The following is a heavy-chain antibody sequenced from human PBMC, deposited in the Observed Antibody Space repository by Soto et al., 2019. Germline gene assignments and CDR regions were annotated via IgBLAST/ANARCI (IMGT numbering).Heavy chain of an antibody. CDR3: AKGGRQWLVTSDFNY. V-gene: IGHV3-30*18. Sequence: VQLVESGGGVVQPGRSLRLSCAASGFTFSDYAMHWVRQAPGKGLEWVAVVSHVGRNTHYADSVKGRFTISRDSSKNTVSLEMTSLRAEYTAVYYCAKGGRQWLVTSDFNYWGQGALVTVSS. D-gene: IGHD6-19*01. CDR2: VSHVGRNT. J-gene: IGHJ4*02. CDR1: GFTFSDYA.